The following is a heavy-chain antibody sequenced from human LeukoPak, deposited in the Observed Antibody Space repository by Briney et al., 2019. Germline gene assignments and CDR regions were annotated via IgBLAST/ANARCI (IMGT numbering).Heavy chain of an antibody. Sequence: GGSLRLSCAASGFTFDDYGMGWVRHAPGKGLEWVSGINWNGGSTGYADSVKGRFTISRDNAKNSLYLQMNSLRAEDTALYYCARDPETARGAFDIWGQGTMVTVSS. CDR3: ARDPETARGAFDI. CDR1: GFTFDDYG. V-gene: IGHV3-20*04. D-gene: IGHD1-14*01. J-gene: IGHJ3*02. CDR2: INWNGGST.